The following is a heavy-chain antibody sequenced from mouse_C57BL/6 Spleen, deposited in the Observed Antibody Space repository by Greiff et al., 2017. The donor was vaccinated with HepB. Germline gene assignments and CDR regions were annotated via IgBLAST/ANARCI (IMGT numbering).Heavy chain of an antibody. CDR3: AHMVTSYYFDY. CDR1: GYSFTSYY. Sequence: VQGVESGPELVKPGASVKISCKASGYSFTSYYIHWVKQRPGQGLEWIGWIYPGSGNTKYNEKFKGKATLTADTSSSTAYMQLSSLTSEDSAVYYCAHMVTSYYFDYWGQGTTLTVSS. CDR2: IYPGSGNT. J-gene: IGHJ2*01. D-gene: IGHD2-2*01. V-gene: IGHV1-66*01.